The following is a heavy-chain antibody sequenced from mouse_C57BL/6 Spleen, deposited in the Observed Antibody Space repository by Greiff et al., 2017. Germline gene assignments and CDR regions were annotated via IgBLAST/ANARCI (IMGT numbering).Heavy chain of an antibody. J-gene: IGHJ2*01. V-gene: IGHV14-1*01. CDR2: IDPEDGDT. D-gene: IGHD1-1*01. Sequence: VQLKQSGAELVRPGASVKLSCKASGFNFTDYYMHWVKQRPEQGLEWIGRIDPEDGDTKYAPKFQGKATMTADKSSNTAYLQLSSLTSEDPAVYYCTTRSTTLLASGYWGQGTTLTVAS. CDR3: TTRSTTLLASGY. CDR1: GFNFTDYY.